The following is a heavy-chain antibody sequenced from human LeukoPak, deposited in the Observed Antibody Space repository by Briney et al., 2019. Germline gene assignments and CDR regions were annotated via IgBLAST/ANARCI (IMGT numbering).Heavy chain of an antibody. D-gene: IGHD4-11*01. J-gene: IGHJ5*02. CDR1: GGTFTSYA. CDR3: AREADYPTWSDP. CDR2: IIPIFGIA. Sequence: SVKVSCKASGGTFTSYAISWVRQAPGQGLEWMGRIIPIFGIANYAQKFQGRVTITANKSTSTAYMELSSLRSEDTAVYYCAREADYPTWSDPWGEGTLVTVSS. V-gene: IGHV1-69*04.